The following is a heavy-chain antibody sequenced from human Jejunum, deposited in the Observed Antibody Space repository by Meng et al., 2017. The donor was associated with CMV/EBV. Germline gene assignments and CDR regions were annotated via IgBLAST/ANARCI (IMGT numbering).Heavy chain of an antibody. D-gene: IGHD3/OR15-3a*01. CDR1: GFTFSSYW. Sequence: SGFTFSSYWMHWARQVPGKGLVWVSRINTDGSITNYADSVKGRFTISRDNAKNTLYLQMNSLRADDMAIYYCARDLISGLVPSGYWGQGTRVTVSS. CDR3: ARDLISGLVPSGY. CDR2: INTDGSIT. J-gene: IGHJ4*02. V-gene: IGHV3-74*01.